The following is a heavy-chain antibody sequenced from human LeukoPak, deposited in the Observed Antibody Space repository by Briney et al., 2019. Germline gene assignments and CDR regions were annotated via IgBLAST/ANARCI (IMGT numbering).Heavy chain of an antibody. V-gene: IGHV3-74*01. CDR2: INSDGSST. CDR3: ARGGDYCDSENDY. J-gene: IGHJ4*02. Sequence: PGGSLRLSCAASGFTFSSYWMHWVRQAPEKGLVWVSRINSDGSSTSYADSVKGRFTISRDNAKNTLYLQMNSLRAEDTAVYYCARGGDYCDSENDYWGQGTLVTVSS. D-gene: IGHD3-22*01. CDR1: GFTFSSYW.